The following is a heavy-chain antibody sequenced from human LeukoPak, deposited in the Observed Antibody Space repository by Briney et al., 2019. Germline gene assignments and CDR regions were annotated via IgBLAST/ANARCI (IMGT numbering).Heavy chain of an antibody. CDR3: AKRGVAGTEYYFDY. D-gene: IGHD6-19*01. CDR1: GLTFNIYA. V-gene: IGHV3-23*01. CDR2: IYGGGRGT. Sequence: VGSLRLSCAVSGLTFNIYAMSWVRQAPGKGLEWVSTIYGGGRGTYYADSVKGRFTISRDDFDNMVYLQMSSLRAEDTALYYCAKRGVAGTEYYFDYWGQGALVAVSS. J-gene: IGHJ4*02.